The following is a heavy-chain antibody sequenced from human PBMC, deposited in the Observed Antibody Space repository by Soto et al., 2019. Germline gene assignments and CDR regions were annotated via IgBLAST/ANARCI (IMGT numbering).Heavy chain of an antibody. J-gene: IGHJ6*02. Sequence: QVQLVQSGAEVKKPGSSVKVSCKASGGTFSSYAISWVRQAPGQGLEWMGGIIPIFGTANYAQKFQGRVTITADESTSTAYMELSSLRSEDTAVYYCASAKYYGSGSYYHDSYYGMDVWGQGTTVTVSS. D-gene: IGHD3-10*01. CDR2: IIPIFGTA. V-gene: IGHV1-69*12. CDR3: ASAKYYGSGSYYHDSYYGMDV. CDR1: GGTFSSYA.